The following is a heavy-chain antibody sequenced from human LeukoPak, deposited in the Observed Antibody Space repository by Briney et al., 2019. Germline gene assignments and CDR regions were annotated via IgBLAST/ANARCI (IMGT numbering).Heavy chain of an antibody. CDR3: AKSSTPTNCGSLDY. V-gene: IGHV3-23*01. Sequence: PGGSLRLSCAASGFTFSSYSMNWVRQAPGKGLEWVSVISRGGDDIYYADSVKGRFTISRDNSKSTLYLQMNGLRAEDTAVYYCAKSSTPTNCGSLDYWGQGTLATVSS. J-gene: IGHJ4*02. CDR1: GFTFSSYS. CDR2: ISRGGDDI. D-gene: IGHD1-26*01.